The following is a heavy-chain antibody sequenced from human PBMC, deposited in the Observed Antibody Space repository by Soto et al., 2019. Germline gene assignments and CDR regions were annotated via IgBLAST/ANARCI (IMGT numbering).Heavy chain of an antibody. Sequence: QVQLVQSGPEVRKPGASVKVSCEASGYTFTTSGISWVRQVPGQGLEWMGWISTYNGDTNSAQNFQGRVLMTADTSTGKAYVELMSLKSDDTAVYYCARQGSWPYYYYGLDVWGQGTTVTVSS. J-gene: IGHJ6*02. D-gene: IGHD1-26*01. CDR1: GYTFTTSG. CDR3: ARQGSWPYYYYGLDV. V-gene: IGHV1-18*01. CDR2: ISTYNGDT.